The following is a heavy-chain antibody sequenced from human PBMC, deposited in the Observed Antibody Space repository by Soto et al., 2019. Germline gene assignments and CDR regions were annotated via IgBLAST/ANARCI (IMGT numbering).Heavy chain of an antibody. CDR1: GGTFSSYA. V-gene: IGHV1-69*05. J-gene: IGHJ4*02. D-gene: IGHD1-26*01. CDR2: IVPLFRTT. CDR3: AVMGVDY. Sequence: ASVKVSCKTSGGTFSSYAISWVRQAPGQGLGWMGGIVPLFRTTNYAQKFQGRVTMTRNTSISTAYMELSSLRSEDTAVYYCAVMGVDYWGQGTLVTVSS.